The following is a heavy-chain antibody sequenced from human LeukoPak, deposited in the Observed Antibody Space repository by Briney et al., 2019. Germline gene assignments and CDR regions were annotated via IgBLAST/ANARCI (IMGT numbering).Heavy chain of an antibody. D-gene: IGHD2-8*01. CDR1: GGSISSSSYY. J-gene: IGHJ4*02. CDR2: IYYSGST. V-gene: IGHV4-39*01. Sequence: SETLSLTCTVSGGSISSSSYYWGWIRQPPGKGLEWIGSIYYSGSTYYNPSLKSRVTISVDTSKNQFSLKLSSVTAADTAVYYCARGILMVYATPHYFDYWGQGTLVTVSS. CDR3: ARGILMVYATPHYFDY.